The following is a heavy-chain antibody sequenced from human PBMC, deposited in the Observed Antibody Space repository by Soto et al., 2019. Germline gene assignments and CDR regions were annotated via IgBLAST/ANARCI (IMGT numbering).Heavy chain of an antibody. D-gene: IGHD5-12*01. CDR2: IYYSGST. CDR1: GGSISSGGYY. Sequence: PLETLPLTCTVSGGSISSGGYYWSWIRQHPGKGLEWIGYIYYSGSTYYNPSLKSRVTISVDTSKNQFSLKLSSVTAADTAVYYCARTVEMATIHYFDYWGQGTLVTVS. V-gene: IGHV4-31*03. J-gene: IGHJ4*02. CDR3: ARTVEMATIHYFDY.